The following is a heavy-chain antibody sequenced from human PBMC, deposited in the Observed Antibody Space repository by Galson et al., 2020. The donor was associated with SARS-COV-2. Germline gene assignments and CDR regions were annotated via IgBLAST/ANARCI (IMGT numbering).Heavy chain of an antibody. CDR2: IYYSGST. CDR1: GGSISSGGYY. J-gene: IGHJ6*02. V-gene: IGHV4-31*03. Sequence: SETLSLTCTVSGGSISSGGYYWSWIRQHPGQGLEWIGYIYYSGSTYYNPSHKTRFTTPLDTSKNQFSLKLSSVTAADTAVYYCARDVGYCSGGSCPPLGPYGMDVWGQGTTVTVSS. D-gene: IGHD2-15*01. CDR3: ARDVGYCSGGSCPPLGPYGMDV.